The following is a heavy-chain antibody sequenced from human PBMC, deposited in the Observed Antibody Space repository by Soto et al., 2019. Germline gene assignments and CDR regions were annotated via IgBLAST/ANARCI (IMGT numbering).Heavy chain of an antibody. Sequence: GASVKVSCKASGGTFSSYAVSWVRQAPVQGLEWMGWIIPIFGTANYAQKFQGRVTITADKSTSTAYMALSSLRSEDTAVYYCARVAEVGASYYYYGMDVWGQGTTVNVSS. J-gene: IGHJ6*02. CDR2: IIPIFGTA. CDR3: ARVAEVGASYYYYGMDV. V-gene: IGHV1-69*06. CDR1: GGTFSSYA. D-gene: IGHD1-26*01.